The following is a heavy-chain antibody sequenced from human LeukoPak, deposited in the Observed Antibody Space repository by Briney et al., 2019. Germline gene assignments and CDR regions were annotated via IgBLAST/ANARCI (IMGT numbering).Heavy chain of an antibody. CDR2: MKQGESEK. V-gene: IGHV3-7*01. D-gene: IGHD5-24*01. CDR1: GFIFNNYW. J-gene: IGHJ3*02. Sequence: GGSLRLSCAASGFIFNNYWTSWVRQAPGKGRVWWANMKQGESEKFYVYSVKGQFTISRDNAKNSLYLQMNSLQAQDTAVYYCAGGMADDAFNIWGQGTMVTVSS. CDR3: AGGMADDAFNI.